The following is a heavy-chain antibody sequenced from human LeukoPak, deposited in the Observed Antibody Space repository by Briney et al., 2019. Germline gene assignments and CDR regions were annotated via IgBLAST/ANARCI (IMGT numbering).Heavy chain of an antibody. V-gene: IGHV3-48*03. CDR3: VREPRDGPAYYFDY. CDR2: ISSSGSTI. CDR1: GFTFSSYE. J-gene: IGHJ4*02. Sequence: GGSLRLSCAASGFTFSSYEMNWVRQAPGKGLEWVSYISSSGSTIYYADSVKGRFTISRDNAKNSLYLQMNSLRAEDTAVYYRVREPRDGPAYYFDYWGQGTLVTVSS. D-gene: IGHD1-14*01.